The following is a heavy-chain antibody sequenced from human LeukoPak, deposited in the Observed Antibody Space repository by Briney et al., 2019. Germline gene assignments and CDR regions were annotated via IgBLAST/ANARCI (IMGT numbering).Heavy chain of an antibody. CDR2: IYYNGGT. Sequence: SETLSLTCTVSGGSINSYYWSWIRQPPGKGLEWIGYIYYNGGTYYNPSLQSRLTISVDASKNQFSLRLNSVTAADTAVYYCARGGSTAVTPDSWGQGTLVSVSS. CDR3: ARGGSTAVTPDS. V-gene: IGHV4-59*12. J-gene: IGHJ4*02. CDR1: GGSINSYY. D-gene: IGHD4-23*01.